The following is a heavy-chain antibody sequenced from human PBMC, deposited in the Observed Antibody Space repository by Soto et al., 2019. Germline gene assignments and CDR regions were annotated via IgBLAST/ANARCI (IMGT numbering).Heavy chain of an antibody. V-gene: IGHV4-31*03. J-gene: IGHJ4*02. CDR1: GGSISSGGYY. CDR3: ARVPLIVVVIHTPYFEY. D-gene: IGHD3-22*01. CDR2: IYYSGST. Sequence: SETLSLTCTVSGGSISSGGYYWSWIRQHPGKGLEWIGYIYYSGSTYYNPSLKSRVTISVDTSKNQFSLKLSSVTAADTAVYYCARVPLIVVVIHTPYFEYWGQGTLVTVSS.